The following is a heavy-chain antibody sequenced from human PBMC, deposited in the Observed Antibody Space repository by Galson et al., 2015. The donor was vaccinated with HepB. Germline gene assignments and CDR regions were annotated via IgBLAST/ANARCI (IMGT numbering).Heavy chain of an antibody. CDR3: ARVSRVGTMKGVSYFDY. CDR2: IYTSGST. J-gene: IGHJ4*02. CDR1: GGSISSYY. V-gene: IGHV4-4*07. Sequence: ETLSLTCTVSGGSISSYYWSWIRQPAGKGLEWIGRIYTSGSTNYNPSLKSRVTMSVDTSKNQFSLKLSSVTAADTAVYYCARVSRVGTMKGVSYFDYWGQGTLVTVSS. D-gene: IGHD3-22*01.